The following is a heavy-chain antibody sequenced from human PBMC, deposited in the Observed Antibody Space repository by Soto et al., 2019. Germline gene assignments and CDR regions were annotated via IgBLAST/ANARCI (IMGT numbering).Heavy chain of an antibody. CDR1: GFTFSGYY. V-gene: IGHV3-11*01. D-gene: IGHD4-17*01. Sequence: GGSLRLSCAASGFTFSGYYMSWIRQAPGKGLEWISYISSSGNSIYYVDSVKGRFTISMDNAKNSLYVQMNSLRAEDTAVYYCARFSVTKLNSPFDDWSQGTPVNVSS. CDR2: ISSSGNSI. CDR3: ARFSVTKLNSPFDD. J-gene: IGHJ4*02.